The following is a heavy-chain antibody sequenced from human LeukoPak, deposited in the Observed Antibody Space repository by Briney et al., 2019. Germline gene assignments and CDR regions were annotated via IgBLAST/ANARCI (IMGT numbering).Heavy chain of an antibody. Sequence: ASVRVSCEASGYNFTSYGMSWVRQASGQGLECMGWISGYNGNTKYAQKLQGRVTMTTDPSTSTAYMEVRSLRSDDTAVYYCARGLRYGDYLAPLDYWGQGTLVTASS. CDR3: ARGLRYGDYLAPLDY. D-gene: IGHD4-17*01. CDR1: GYNFTSYG. J-gene: IGHJ4*02. CDR2: ISGYNGNT. V-gene: IGHV1-18*01.